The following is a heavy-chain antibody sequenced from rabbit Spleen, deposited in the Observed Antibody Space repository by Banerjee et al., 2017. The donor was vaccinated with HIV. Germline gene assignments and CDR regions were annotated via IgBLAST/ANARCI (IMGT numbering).Heavy chain of an antibody. CDR3: ARDLPEIIGWNFGF. CDR1: GFSFSNKAV. V-gene: IGHV1S45*01. D-gene: IGHD1-1*01. J-gene: IGHJ4*02. Sequence: QEQLVESGGGLVKPEGSLKLSCTASGFSFSNKAVMCWVRQAPGKGLEWIACIDTSDGDTDYANWPKGRFTISKASSTTVTLQMTSLTAADTATYFCARDLPEIIGWNFGFWGPGTLVTVS. CDR2: IDTSDGDT.